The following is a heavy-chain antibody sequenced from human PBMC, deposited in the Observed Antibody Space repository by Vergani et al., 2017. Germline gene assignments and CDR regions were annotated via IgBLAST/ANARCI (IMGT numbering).Heavy chain of an antibody. Sequence: EVQPVESGGGLVKPGGSLRLSCTTSGFTFSSAWMSWVRQAPGKGLEWVARIRPKTDGETTDYAAPVKGRFTISRDNSKNTLYLQMNSLRAEDTAVYYCAKDXRWFSTVTTCYLDYWGQGTLVTVSS. CDR1: GFTFSSAW. CDR2: IRPKTDGETT. CDR3: AKDXRWFSTVTTCYLDY. J-gene: IGHJ4*02. V-gene: IGHV3-15*01. D-gene: IGHD4-17*01.